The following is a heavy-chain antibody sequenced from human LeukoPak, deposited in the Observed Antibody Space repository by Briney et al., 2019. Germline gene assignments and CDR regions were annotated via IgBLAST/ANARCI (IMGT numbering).Heavy chain of an antibody. CDR3: AKGQYSSGPPPNY. Sequence: PGGSLRLSCAASGFTFDDYAMHWVRHAPGKGLEWVSGISWNSGSIGYADSVKGRFTISRDNAKNSLYLQMNSLRAEDTALYYCAKGQYSSGPPPNYWGQGTLVTVSS. CDR1: GFTFDDYA. D-gene: IGHD6-19*01. CDR2: ISWNSGSI. J-gene: IGHJ4*02. V-gene: IGHV3-9*01.